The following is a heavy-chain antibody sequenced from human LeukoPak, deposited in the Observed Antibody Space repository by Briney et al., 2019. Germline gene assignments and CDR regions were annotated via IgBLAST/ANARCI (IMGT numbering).Heavy chain of an antibody. J-gene: IGHJ6*03. CDR3: AGVGVPAAMRYYYYYMDV. Sequence: SETLSLTCTVSGGSISSYYWSWIRQPPGKGLEWIGYIYTRGSTNYNPSLKSRVTISVDTSKNQFSLKLSSVTAADTAVYYCAGVGVPAAMRYYYYYMDVWGKGTTVTVSS. CDR1: GGSISSYY. D-gene: IGHD2-2*01. V-gene: IGHV4-4*09. CDR2: IYTRGST.